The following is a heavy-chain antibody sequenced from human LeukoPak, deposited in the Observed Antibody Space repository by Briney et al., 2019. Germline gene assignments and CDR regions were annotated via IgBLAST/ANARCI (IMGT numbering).Heavy chain of an antibody. CDR2: IYHSGST. CDR3: ARGLSNFVDY. V-gene: IGHV4-30-2*01. J-gene: IGHJ4*02. D-gene: IGHD4-11*01. Sequence: SQTLSLTCAVSGGSISSGGYSWSWIRQPPGKGLEWIGYIYHSGSTYYNPSLKSRVTISVDRSKNQFSLKLSSVTAADTAVYYCARGLSNFVDYWGQGTLVTVPS. CDR1: GGSISSGGYS.